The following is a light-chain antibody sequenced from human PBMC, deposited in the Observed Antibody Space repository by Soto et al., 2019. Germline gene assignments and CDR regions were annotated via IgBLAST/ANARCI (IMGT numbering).Light chain of an antibody. Sequence: EIVLTQSPGTLSLSPGERATLSCRASQSVSNNALAWYQQKPGQAPRLLIYGASNRATGLPDVFSGSGSGTDFTLTISRLEAEDFAVYYCQVYGNSPMYTFGQGTRLEIK. CDR3: QVYGNSPMYT. J-gene: IGKJ2*01. CDR1: QSVSNNA. V-gene: IGKV3-20*01. CDR2: GAS.